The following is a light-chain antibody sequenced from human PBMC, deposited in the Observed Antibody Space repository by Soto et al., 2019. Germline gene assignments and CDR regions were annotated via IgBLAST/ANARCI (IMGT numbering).Light chain of an antibody. CDR2: GNS. J-gene: IGLJ2*01. CDR1: SSNIGNNYV. V-gene: IGLV1-40*01. CDR3: QSYDSSLRDVV. Sequence: QSVLTQPPSVSAAPGQKVTISCSGSSSNIGNNYVAWYQQLPGTAPKLLIYGNSNRPSGVPDRFSGSKSGTSASLAITGLQAEDEADYYCQSYDSSLRDVVFGGGTKLTVL.